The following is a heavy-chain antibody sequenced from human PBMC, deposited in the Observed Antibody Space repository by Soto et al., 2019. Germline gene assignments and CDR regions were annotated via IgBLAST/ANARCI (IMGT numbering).Heavy chain of an antibody. Sequence: VASVKVSCKASGGTFSSYTISWVRQAPGQGLEWMGRIIPILGIANYAQKFQGRVTITADKSTSTAYMEMSSLRSENTAVYYCARYAIYYYGSGSYFDYWGQGTLVTVSS. J-gene: IGHJ4*02. V-gene: IGHV1-69*02. CDR1: GGTFSSYT. D-gene: IGHD3-10*01. CDR3: ARYAIYYYGSGSYFDY. CDR2: IIPILGIA.